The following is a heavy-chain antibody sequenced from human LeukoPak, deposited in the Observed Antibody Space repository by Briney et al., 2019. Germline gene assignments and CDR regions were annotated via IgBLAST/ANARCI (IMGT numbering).Heavy chain of an antibody. CDR3: ASFRVEPYGMDV. Sequence: PGGSLRLSCAASGFTFSSYSINWVRQAPGKGLEWVSSISSSSSYKYYADSVKGRFTISRDNAKNSLYLQMNSLRAEDTAVYYCASFRVEPYGMDVWGQGTTVTVSS. V-gene: IGHV3-21*01. CDR1: GFTFSSYS. J-gene: IGHJ6*02. CDR2: ISSSSSYK.